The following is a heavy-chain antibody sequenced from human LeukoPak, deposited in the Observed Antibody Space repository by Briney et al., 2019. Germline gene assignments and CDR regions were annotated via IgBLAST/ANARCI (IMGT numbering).Heavy chain of an antibody. CDR2: IYHSGST. Sequence: SETLSLTCAVSGGSISSGGYSWSWIRQPPGKGLEWIGYIYHSGSTYYNPSLKSRVTISVDRSKNQFSLKLSSVTAADTAVYYCARVSRAVRKNWFDPRGQGTLVTVSS. V-gene: IGHV4-30-2*01. J-gene: IGHJ5*02. CDR1: GGSISSGGYS. CDR3: ARVSRAVRKNWFDP. D-gene: IGHD4-17*01.